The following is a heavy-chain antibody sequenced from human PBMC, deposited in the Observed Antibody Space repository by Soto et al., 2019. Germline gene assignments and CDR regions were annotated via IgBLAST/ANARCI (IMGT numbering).Heavy chain of an antibody. Sequence: KFCCKGSGYSFTSYWIGWVRQMPGKGLEWMGIIYPGDSDTRYSPSFQGQVTISADKSISTAYLQWSSLKASDTAMYYCARVATGNTQLNYYYGMDVWGQGTTVTVSS. CDR2: IYPGDSDT. V-gene: IGHV5-51*01. CDR3: ARVATGNTQLNYYYGMDV. CDR1: GYSFTSYW. D-gene: IGHD1-1*01. J-gene: IGHJ6*02.